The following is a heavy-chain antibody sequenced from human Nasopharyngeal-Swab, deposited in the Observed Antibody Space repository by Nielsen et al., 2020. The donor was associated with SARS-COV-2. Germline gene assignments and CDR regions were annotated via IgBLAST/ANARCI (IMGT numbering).Heavy chain of an antibody. Sequence: GESLTISCAASGFTFSSYSMNWVRQAPGKGLEWVSSISSSSSYIYYADSVKGRFTISRDNAKNSLYLQMNSLRAEDTAVYYCARHLPLRFLVWLFPDYFDYWGQGTLVTVSS. J-gene: IGHJ4*02. CDR3: ARHLPLRFLVWLFPDYFDY. D-gene: IGHD3-3*01. CDR1: GFTFSSYS. CDR2: ISSSSSYI. V-gene: IGHV3-21*01.